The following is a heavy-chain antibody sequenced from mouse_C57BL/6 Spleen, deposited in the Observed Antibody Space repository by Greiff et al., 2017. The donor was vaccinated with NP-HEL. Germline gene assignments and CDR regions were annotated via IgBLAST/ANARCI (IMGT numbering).Heavy chain of an antibody. CDR3: AREGVYGSSSDFDY. J-gene: IGHJ2*01. Sequence: QVQLKQPGAELVKPGASVKLSCKASGYTFTSYWMHWVKQRPGQGLEWIGMIHPNSGSTNYNEKFKSKATLTVDKSSSTAYMQLSSLTSEDSAVYYCAREGVYGSSSDFDYWGQGTTLTVSS. V-gene: IGHV1-64*01. CDR1: GYTFTSYW. D-gene: IGHD1-1*01. CDR2: IHPNSGST.